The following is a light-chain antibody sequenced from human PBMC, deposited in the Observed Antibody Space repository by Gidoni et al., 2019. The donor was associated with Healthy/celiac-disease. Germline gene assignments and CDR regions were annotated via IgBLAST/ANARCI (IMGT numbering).Light chain of an antibody. J-gene: IGLJ2*01. Sequence: QSALTQPASVSGSPGQSITISCTGTRSDVGSYNLVSWYQQHPGKAPKLMIYEGSKRPSGVSNRFSGSKSGNTASLTISGLQAEDEADYYCCSYAGSSTLVFGGGTKLPVL. CDR1: RSDVGSYNL. V-gene: IGLV2-23*01. CDR2: EGS. CDR3: CSYAGSSTLV.